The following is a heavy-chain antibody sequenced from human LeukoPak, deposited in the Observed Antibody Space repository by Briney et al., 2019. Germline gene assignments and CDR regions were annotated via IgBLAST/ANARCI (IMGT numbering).Heavy chain of an antibody. D-gene: IGHD2-2*01. Sequence: GRSLRLSCAASGFTFSSYWMHWVRQAPGKGLVWVSRINSDGSSTSYADSVKGRFTISRDNAKNTLYLQMNSLRAEDTAVYYCARIPYCSSTNCYPSDYWGQGTLVTVSS. CDR2: INSDGSST. V-gene: IGHV3-74*01. CDR3: ARIPYCSSTNCYPSDY. CDR1: GFTFSSYW. J-gene: IGHJ4*02.